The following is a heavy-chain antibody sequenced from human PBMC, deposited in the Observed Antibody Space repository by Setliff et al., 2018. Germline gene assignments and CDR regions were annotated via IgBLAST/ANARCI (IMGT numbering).Heavy chain of an antibody. J-gene: IGHJ2*01. CDR3: AKGGVFGSSYFDV. CDR1: GLTVSGNY. D-gene: IGHD3-10*02. CDR2: IYTGGNT. Sequence: GSLRLSCAGSGLTVSGNYMNWVRQAPGKGLEWVSLIYTGGNTKYADSVKGRFTISTDNSKNTVFLQMNALRAEDTAVYYCAKGGVFGSSYFDVWGRGALVTVSS. V-gene: IGHV3-53*01.